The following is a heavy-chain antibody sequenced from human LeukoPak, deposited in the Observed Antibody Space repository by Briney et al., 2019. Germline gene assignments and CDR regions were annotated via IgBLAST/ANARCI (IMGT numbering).Heavy chain of an antibody. V-gene: IGHV1-2*04. J-gene: IGHJ6*04. D-gene: IGHD6-13*01. Sequence: EASVKVSCKASGYTFTGYYMHWVRQAPGQGLEWMGWINPNSGGTNCAQKFQGWVTMTRDTFISTAYMELSRLRSDDTAVYYCARDQGIAAAGKGMDVWGKGTTVTVSS. CDR1: GYTFTGYY. CDR3: ARDQGIAAAGKGMDV. CDR2: INPNSGGT.